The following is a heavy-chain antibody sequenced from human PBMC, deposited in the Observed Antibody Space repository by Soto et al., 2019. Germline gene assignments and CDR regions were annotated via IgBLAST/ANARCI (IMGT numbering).Heavy chain of an antibody. D-gene: IGHD3-16*01. Sequence: EVQLLESGGGLVQPGGSLRLSCAASGFTFGTYAMQWLRQAPGRGLECVSFISGSGRTTYYADSVKGRFTVSRDNSKNTMYLQMNSLRAEDTALYYCAKFRGPSYSYYYMDVWGKGTTVTVSS. V-gene: IGHV3-23*01. CDR1: GFTFGTYA. CDR2: ISGSGRTT. CDR3: AKFRGPSYSYYYMDV. J-gene: IGHJ6*03.